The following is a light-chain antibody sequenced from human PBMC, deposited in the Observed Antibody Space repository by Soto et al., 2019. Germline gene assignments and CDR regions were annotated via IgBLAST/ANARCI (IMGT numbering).Light chain of an antibody. V-gene: IGLV2-14*01. CDR3: SSKTSSSSPFV. J-gene: IGLJ1*01. CDR1: TSDVGAYNY. Sequence: QSVLTQAAAVSGCPGQSITISCTGSTSDVGAYNYVSWYKHHPGQAPQLMIYEVSNRPSGVSNRFSGSKSGNTASLTISGLQADDEGDYYCSSKTSSSSPFVFGTGTKVTVL. CDR2: EVS.